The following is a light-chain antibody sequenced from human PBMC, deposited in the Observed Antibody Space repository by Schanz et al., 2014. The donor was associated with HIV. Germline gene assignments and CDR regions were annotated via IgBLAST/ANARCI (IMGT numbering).Light chain of an antibody. V-gene: IGLV1-40*01. CDR3: SSYTSSSTPLV. Sequence: QSVLTQPPSVAGAPGQRVTISCTGSTSNIGAGYVVHWYQQLPGTAPKLLIYDSVHRPSGVPDRFSGSKSGTSASLAITGLQAEDEADYYCSSYTSSSTPLVFGGGTKLTVL. CDR1: TSNIGAGYV. CDR2: DSV. J-gene: IGLJ3*02.